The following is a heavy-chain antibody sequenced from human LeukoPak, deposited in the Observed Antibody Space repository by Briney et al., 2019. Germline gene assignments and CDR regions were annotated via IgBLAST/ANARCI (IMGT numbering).Heavy chain of an antibody. CDR3: VRDSRPGGAMGLYHNFDH. V-gene: IGHV3-7*01. J-gene: IGHJ4*02. CDR2: IKEDGSEK. Sequence: GGSLRLSCAASGFKFGDFWMAWVRQTQGKRLEWVADIKEDGSEKYYVDSVKGRFTISRDNNKNSLYLQMNSLRGDDTAVYFCVRDSRPGGAMGLYHNFDHWGLGTLVTVSS. D-gene: IGHD3-16*01. CDR1: GFKFGDFW.